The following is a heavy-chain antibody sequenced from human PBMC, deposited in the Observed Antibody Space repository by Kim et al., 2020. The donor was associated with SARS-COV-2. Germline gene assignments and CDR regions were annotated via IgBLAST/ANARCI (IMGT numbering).Heavy chain of an antibody. CDR1: GFTFSSYS. Sequence: GGSLRLSCAASGFTFSSYSMNWVRQAPGKGLEWVSYISSSSSTIYYADSVKGRFTISRDNAKNSLYLQMNSLRDEDTAVYYCARDSFGSGYDSGWVDYWGQGTLVTVSS. V-gene: IGHV3-48*02. CDR2: ISSSSSTI. CDR3: ARDSFGSGYDSGWVDY. J-gene: IGHJ4*02. D-gene: IGHD5-12*01.